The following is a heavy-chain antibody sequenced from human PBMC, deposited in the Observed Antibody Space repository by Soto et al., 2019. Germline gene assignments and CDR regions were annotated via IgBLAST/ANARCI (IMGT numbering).Heavy chain of an antibody. V-gene: IGHV3-30*18. CDR2: ISYEGSNK. CDR3: AKDLYSSSWYLDY. Sequence: QVQLVESGGGVVQPGRSLRLSCAASGFTFSSYGMHWVRQAPGKGLEWVAVISYEGSNKYYADSVRGRFTISRDNSKNTLYLKMNSLRAEDTAVYYCAKDLYSSSWYLDYWGQGTLVTVSS. D-gene: IGHD6-13*01. J-gene: IGHJ4*02. CDR1: GFTFSSYG.